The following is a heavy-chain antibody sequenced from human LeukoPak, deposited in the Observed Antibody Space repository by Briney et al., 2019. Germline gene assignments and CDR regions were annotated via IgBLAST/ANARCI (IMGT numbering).Heavy chain of an antibody. J-gene: IGHJ4*02. CDR2: IYYSGST. CDR1: GVSISSSSYY. D-gene: IGHD5-18*01. V-gene: IGHV4-39*01. CDR3: ARQGYSYGGTDY. Sequence: SETLSLTCTVSGVSISSSSYYWGWIRQPPGKGLEWIGSIYYSGSTYYNPSLKSRVTISVDTSKNQFSLKLSSVTAADTAVYYCARQGYSYGGTDYWGQGTLVTVSS.